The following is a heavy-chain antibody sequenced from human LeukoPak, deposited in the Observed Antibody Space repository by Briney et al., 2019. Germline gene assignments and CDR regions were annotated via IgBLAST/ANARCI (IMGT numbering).Heavy chain of an antibody. CDR1: GGTFSSYA. V-gene: IGHV1-69*13. D-gene: IGHD2-21*02. CDR3: ARVLAYCGGDCSSGWFDP. Sequence: ASVKVSCKASGGTFSSYAISWVRQAPGQGLEWMGGIIPILGTANYAQKFQGRVTITADESTSTAYMELSSLRSEDTAVYYCARVLAYCGGDCSSGWFDPWGQGTLVTVSS. CDR2: IIPILGTA. J-gene: IGHJ5*02.